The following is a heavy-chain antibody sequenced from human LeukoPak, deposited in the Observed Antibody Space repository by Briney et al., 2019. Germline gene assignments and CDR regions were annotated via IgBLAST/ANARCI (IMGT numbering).Heavy chain of an antibody. CDR1: GFTFSSYG. Sequence: GRSLRLSCAASGFTFSSYGMHWVRQAPGKGLEWVAVIWYDGSNKYYADSVKGRFTISRDNSKNTLYLQMNSLRAEDTAVYYCARDAPYYYDSSGYYSPRPLDYWGQATLVTVSS. D-gene: IGHD3-22*01. CDR3: ARDAPYYYDSSGYYSPRPLDY. J-gene: IGHJ4*02. V-gene: IGHV3-33*01. CDR2: IWYDGSNK.